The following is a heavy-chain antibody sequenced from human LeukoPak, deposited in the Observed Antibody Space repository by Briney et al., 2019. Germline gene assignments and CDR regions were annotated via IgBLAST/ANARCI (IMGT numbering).Heavy chain of an antibody. J-gene: IGHJ6*03. CDR2: ISYDGSNK. CDR3: ARDVENYYYYYMDV. V-gene: IGHV3-30*04. Sequence: GGSLRLSCAASGFTFSSYAMHWVRQAPGKGLEWVVVISYDGSNKYYADSVKGRFTISRDNSKNTLYLQMNSLRAEDTAVYYCARDVENYYYYYMDVWGKGTTVTVSS. CDR1: GFTFSSYA. D-gene: IGHD1-1*01.